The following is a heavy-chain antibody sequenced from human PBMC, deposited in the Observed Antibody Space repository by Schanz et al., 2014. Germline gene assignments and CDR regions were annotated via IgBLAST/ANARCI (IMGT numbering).Heavy chain of an antibody. CDR2: ISDNGIST. D-gene: IGHD6-13*01. CDR3: ARSGSSNWYFFDY. J-gene: IGHJ4*02. CDR1: GFTFSSYA. V-gene: IGHV3-23*01. Sequence: EVQLLESGGGLVQPGGSLRLSCVASGFTFSSYAMSWVRQAPGKGLEWVSGISDNGISTYYADSVKGRFSISRENSKSILYLQMNSLRAEDTAVYYCARSGSSNWYFFDYWGQGTLVTVSS.